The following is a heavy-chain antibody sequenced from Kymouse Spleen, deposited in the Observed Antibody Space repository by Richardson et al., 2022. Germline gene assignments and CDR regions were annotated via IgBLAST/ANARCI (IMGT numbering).Heavy chain of an antibody. CDR1: GGSISSYY. CDR2: IYYSGST. Sequence: QVQLQESGPGLVKPSETLSLTCTVSGGSISSYYWSWIRQPPGKGLEWIGYIYYSGSTNYNPSLKSRVTISVDTSKNQFSLKLSSVTAADTAVYYCARDGSGSYYPNWFDPWGQGTLVTVSS. J-gene: IGHJ5*02. D-gene: IGHD3-10*01. CDR3: ARDGSGSYYPNWFDP. V-gene: IGHV4-59*01.